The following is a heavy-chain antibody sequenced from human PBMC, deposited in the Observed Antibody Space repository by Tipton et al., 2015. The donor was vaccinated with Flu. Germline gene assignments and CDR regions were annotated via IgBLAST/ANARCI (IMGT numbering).Heavy chain of an antibody. CDR3: ARRDYSNYVSDPKNWFDP. Sequence: TLSLTCSVSGASISSGDYYWGWIRQPPGKGLEWIGNIFHTGSTYYNPSLKGRVTLSVDRSKNQFSLKVISVTAADTAVYYCARRDYSNYVSDPKNWFDPWGQGTLVTVSA. D-gene: IGHD4-11*01. CDR2: IFHTGST. CDR1: GASISSGDYY. J-gene: IGHJ5*02. V-gene: IGHV4-38-2*02.